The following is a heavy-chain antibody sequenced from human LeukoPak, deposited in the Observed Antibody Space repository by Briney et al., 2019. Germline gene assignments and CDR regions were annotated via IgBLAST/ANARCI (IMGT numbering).Heavy chain of an antibody. CDR2: ISAYSGGT. D-gene: IGHD3-10*01. J-gene: IGHJ4*02. Sequence: ASVKVSCKASGYTFTNYGISWVRQAPGQGLEWMGWISAYSGGTNYAQKFQGRVTMTRDTSISTAYMELSRLRSDDTAVYYCARVRGSGSSKPPFDYWGQGTLVTVSS. CDR1: GYTFTNYG. CDR3: ARVRGSGSSKPPFDY. V-gene: IGHV1-2*02.